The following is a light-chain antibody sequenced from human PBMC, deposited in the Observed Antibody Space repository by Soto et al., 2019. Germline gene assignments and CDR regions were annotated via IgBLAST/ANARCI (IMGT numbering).Light chain of an antibody. CDR3: MQALQTPLT. CDR1: QSLLHSNGYNY. CDR2: LGS. J-gene: IGKJ1*01. Sequence: DIVMTQSPLSLPVTPGEPASISCRSSQSLLHSNGYNYLDWYLQKPGQSPQLLIYLGSNRASGVPDRFGGSGSGSDFTLKISRVEAEDVGVYYCMQALQTPLTFGQVTKVEIK. V-gene: IGKV2-28*01.